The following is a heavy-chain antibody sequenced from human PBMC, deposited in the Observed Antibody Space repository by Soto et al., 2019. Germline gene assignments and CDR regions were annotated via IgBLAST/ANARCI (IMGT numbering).Heavy chain of an antibody. Sequence: LGSGGGPVQPAGTLSLSCAAFGFMISGYVMNWVRQAPGKGREGVAAVTGSGADTDYADSVRGRFTISRDNSRNTVSLQMNSLRVEDTAVYYCAREDGGAPLDYWGQGTLVTVSS. D-gene: IGHD2-15*01. CDR3: AREDGGAPLDY. V-gene: IGHV3-23*01. CDR1: GFMISGYV. CDR2: VTGSGADT. J-gene: IGHJ4*02.